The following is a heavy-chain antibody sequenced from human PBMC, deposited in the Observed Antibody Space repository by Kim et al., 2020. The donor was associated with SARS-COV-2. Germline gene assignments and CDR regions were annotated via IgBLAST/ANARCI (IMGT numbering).Heavy chain of an antibody. V-gene: IGHV3-30*18. Sequence: GGSLRLSCAASGFTFSSYGMHWVRQAPGKGLEWVAVISYDGSNKYYADSVKGRFTISRDNSKNTLYLQMNSLRAEDTAVYYCAKGDYGGSQGDIDYWGQGTLVTVSS. CDR2: ISYDGSNK. CDR3: AKGDYGGSQGDIDY. J-gene: IGHJ4*02. D-gene: IGHD4-17*01. CDR1: GFTFSSYG.